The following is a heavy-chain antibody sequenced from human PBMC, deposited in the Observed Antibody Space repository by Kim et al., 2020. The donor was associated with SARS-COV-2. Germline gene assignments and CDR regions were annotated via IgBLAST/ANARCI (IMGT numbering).Heavy chain of an antibody. CDR2: IWYDGSNK. Sequence: GGSLRLSCAASGFTFSSYGMHWVRQAPGKGLEWVAVIWYDGSNKYYADSVKGRFTISRDNSKNTLYLQMNSLRAEDTAVYYCAKDMALGQLPPNAFDIWGQGTMVTVSS. CDR1: GFTFSSYG. D-gene: IGHD2-2*01. CDR3: AKDMALGQLPPNAFDI. V-gene: IGHV3-33*06. J-gene: IGHJ3*02.